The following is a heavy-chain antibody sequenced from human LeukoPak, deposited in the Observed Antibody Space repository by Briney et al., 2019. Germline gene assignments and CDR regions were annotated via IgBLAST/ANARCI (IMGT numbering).Heavy chain of an antibody. CDR2: IYDSGST. D-gene: IGHD3-10*01. J-gene: IGHJ5*02. Sequence: SETLSLTCSVSGGSITYSHYYWGWVRQPPGKGLEWIGGIYDSGSTYYNPSLKSRVTISVDTSKNQFSLKLNSVTAADTAVYYRARHYGPWGQGTLVTVSS. CDR3: ARHYGP. CDR1: GGSITYSHYY. V-gene: IGHV4-39*01.